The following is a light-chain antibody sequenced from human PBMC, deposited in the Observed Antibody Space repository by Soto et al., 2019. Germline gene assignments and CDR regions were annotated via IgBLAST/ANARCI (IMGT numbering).Light chain of an antibody. J-gene: IGKJ5*01. CDR3: QQYGMS. V-gene: IGKV3-20*01. CDR1: QSVSSSY. Sequence: EIVLTQSPGTLSLSPGERATLSCRASQSVSSSYLAWYQQKPGQTPRLLIYGASSRATGIPARFSGSGSGTDFTLTISRLEPEDFAVYYCQQYGMSFGQGTRLEIK. CDR2: GAS.